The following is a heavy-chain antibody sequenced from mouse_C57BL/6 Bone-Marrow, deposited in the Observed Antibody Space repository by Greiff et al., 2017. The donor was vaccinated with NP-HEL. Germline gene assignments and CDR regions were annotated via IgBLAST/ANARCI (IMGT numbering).Heavy chain of an antibody. CDR2: ISNGGSYT. J-gene: IGHJ3*01. Sequence: EVKLVESGGDLVKPGGSLKLSCAASGFTFSSYGMSWVRQTPDKRLEWVATISNGGSYTSYPDSVTGRFTISRDNAKNTLYLHMSSLKSEETAMNYCARRWLLSWFAYWGQGTLVTVSA. V-gene: IGHV5-6*01. D-gene: IGHD2-3*01. CDR3: ARRWLLSWFAY. CDR1: GFTFSSYG.